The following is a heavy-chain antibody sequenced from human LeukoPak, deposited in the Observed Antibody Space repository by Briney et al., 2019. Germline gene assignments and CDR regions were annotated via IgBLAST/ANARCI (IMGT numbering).Heavy chain of an antibody. D-gene: IGHD2-15*01. V-gene: IGHV3-21*01. CDR2: ISSSSSYI. Sequence: PGGSLRLSCAASGFTFSSYSMNWVRQAPGKGLEWVSSISSSSSYIYYADSVKGRFTISRDNAKNSLYLQMNSLRAEDTAVYYCAREPHPVDCSGGSCYFNYWGQGTLVTVSS. J-gene: IGHJ4*02. CDR3: AREPHPVDCSGGSCYFNY. CDR1: GFTFSSYS.